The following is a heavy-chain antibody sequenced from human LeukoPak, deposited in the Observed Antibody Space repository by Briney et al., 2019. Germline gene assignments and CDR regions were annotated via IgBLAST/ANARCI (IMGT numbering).Heavy chain of an antibody. D-gene: IGHD5-18*01. J-gene: IGHJ4*02. CDR3: ARAEGGYSYGPIDY. V-gene: IGHV3-21*01. CDR2: ISSSISYI. CDR1: GFTFSSYS. Sequence: GGCLRLSCAASGFTFSSYSMNWVRQAPGKGLEWVSSISSSISYIYYADSVKGRFTISRDNAKNSLYLQMNSLRAEDTAVYYCARAEGGYSYGPIDYWGQGTLVTVSS.